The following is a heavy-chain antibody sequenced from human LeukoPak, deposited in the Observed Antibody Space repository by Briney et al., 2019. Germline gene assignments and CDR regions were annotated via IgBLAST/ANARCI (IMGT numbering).Heavy chain of an antibody. J-gene: IGHJ4*02. Sequence: GGSLRLSCAASGFTFSSYAMSWVRQAPGKGLEWVSVISGSGGITHYADSVKGRFTISRDNSKNTLYLQMNSLRAEDTAVYYCVRDYYDSSGYYGVDYWGQGTLVTVSS. CDR1: GFTFSSYA. V-gene: IGHV3-23*01. D-gene: IGHD3-22*01. CDR3: VRDYYDSSGYYGVDY. CDR2: ISGSGGIT.